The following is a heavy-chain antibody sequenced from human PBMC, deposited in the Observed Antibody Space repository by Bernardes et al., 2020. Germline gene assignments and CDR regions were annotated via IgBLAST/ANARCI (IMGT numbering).Heavy chain of an antibody. CDR2: TNDKANSYTT. CDR1: GFTFSDYY. V-gene: IGHV3-72*01. CDR3: AGEGYHAGLDFAS. D-gene: IGHD5-18*01. Sequence: GGSLRLSCAASGFTFSDYYMDWVRQAPGKGLEWVGRTNDKANSYTTYYAAYVKGRFTISRDESKNSLYLQMSSLKTEDTAVYYCAGEGYHAGLDFASWGQGTLVTVSS. J-gene: IGHJ4*02.